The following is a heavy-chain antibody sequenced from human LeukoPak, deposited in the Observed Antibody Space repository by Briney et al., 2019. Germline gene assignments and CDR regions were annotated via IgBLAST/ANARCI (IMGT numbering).Heavy chain of an antibody. Sequence: GGSLRLSCAASGFTFSSYEMNWVRQAPGKGLEWVSYISSSGSTIYYADSVKGRFTISRDNAKNSLYLQMNSLRAEDTAVYYCARAMVRGVIIIGYWGQGTLVTVSS. J-gene: IGHJ4*02. CDR3: ARAMVRGVIIIGY. CDR1: GFTFSSYE. D-gene: IGHD3-10*01. CDR2: ISSSGSTI. V-gene: IGHV3-48*03.